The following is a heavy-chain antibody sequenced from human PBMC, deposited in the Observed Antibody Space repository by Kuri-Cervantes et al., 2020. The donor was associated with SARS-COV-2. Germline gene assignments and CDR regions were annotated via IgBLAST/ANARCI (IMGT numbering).Heavy chain of an antibody. J-gene: IGHJ3*02. CDR3: TRNGYGDYNDAFDI. D-gene: IGHD4-17*01. CDR2: ITNKAYGGTT. Sequence: GESLKISCTASGFTFGDYAMSWFRQAPGKGLEWVGFITNKAYGGTTEYAASVKGRFTISRADSKSIAYLQMNSLKTEDTAVYYCTRNGYGDYNDAFDIWGQGTMVTVSS. V-gene: IGHV3-49*03. CDR1: GFTFGDYA.